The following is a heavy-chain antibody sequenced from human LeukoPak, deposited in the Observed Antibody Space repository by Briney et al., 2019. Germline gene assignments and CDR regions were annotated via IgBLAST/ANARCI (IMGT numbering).Heavy chain of an antibody. D-gene: IGHD5-18*01. CDR3: SRAPFIRRYGPSFDY. CDR1: GGSISSCGYY. CDR2: INHSGST. J-gene: IGHJ4*02. V-gene: IGHV4-30-2*01. Sequence: SETLSLTCTVSGGSISSCGYYWSCLRQPPGKGLESFGNINHSGSTSYNPSRKSRVTISVARSKNQFSLKLSSVTAADTAVYYCSRAPFIRRYGPSFDYWGQGTLVTVSS.